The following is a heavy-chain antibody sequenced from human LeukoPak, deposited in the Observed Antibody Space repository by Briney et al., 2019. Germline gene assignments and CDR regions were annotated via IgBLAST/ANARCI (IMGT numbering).Heavy chain of an antibody. J-gene: IGHJ4*02. CDR3: ATIVVVIKKPFDY. CDR1: GFTFSSYG. V-gene: IGHV3-30*02. D-gene: IGHD3-22*01. CDR2: IRYDGSNK. Sequence: PGGSLRLSCAASGFTFSSYGMHWVRQAPGRGLEWVAFIRYDGSNKYYADSVKGRFTISRDNSKNTLYLQMNSLRAEDTAVYYCATIVVVIKKPFDYWGQGTLVTVSS.